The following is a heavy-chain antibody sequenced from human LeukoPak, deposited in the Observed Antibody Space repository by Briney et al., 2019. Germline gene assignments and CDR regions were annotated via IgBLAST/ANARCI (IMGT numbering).Heavy chain of an antibody. V-gene: IGHV4-30-4*01. J-gene: IGHJ5*02. D-gene: IGHD1-26*01. Sequence: PSETLSLTCTVSGGSISSGDYYWSWIRQPPGKGLEWIGYIYYSGSTYYNPSLKSRVTISVDTSKNQFSLKLSSVTAADTAVYYCARGWELAARLDPWGQGTLVTVSS. CDR1: GGSISSGDYY. CDR3: ARGWELAARLDP. CDR2: IYYSGST.